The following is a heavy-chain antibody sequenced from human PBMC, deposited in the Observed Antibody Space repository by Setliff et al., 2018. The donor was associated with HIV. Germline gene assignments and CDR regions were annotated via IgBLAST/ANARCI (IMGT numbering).Heavy chain of an antibody. CDR3: ARSPIAAAGTFRFDP. CDR1: GNTFSSHY. Sequence: ASVKVSCKASGNTFSSHYMHWVRQAPGQGLEWMGRINPNSGGTDYAQKFQGRVTMTRDTSISTAYMELRRLRSDDTAVYYCARSPIAAAGTFRFDPWGQGTLVTVSS. D-gene: IGHD6-13*01. CDR2: INPNSGGT. J-gene: IGHJ5*02. V-gene: IGHV1-2*06.